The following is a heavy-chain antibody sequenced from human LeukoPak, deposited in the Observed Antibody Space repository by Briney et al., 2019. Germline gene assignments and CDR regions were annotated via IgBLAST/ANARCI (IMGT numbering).Heavy chain of an antibody. J-gene: IGHJ5*02. V-gene: IGHV3-33*01. Sequence: PGGSLRLSCAASGFSFSNHGMHWVRQAPGKRLEWVAVIWDDGNNKRYANSVNGRFTISRDNSANTLYLQMNGLTAEDTAMYYCARDSYQDYYGRFDPWGQGTLVIVSS. D-gene: IGHD3-10*01. CDR2: IWDDGNNK. CDR1: GFSFSNHG. CDR3: ARDSYQDYYGRFDP.